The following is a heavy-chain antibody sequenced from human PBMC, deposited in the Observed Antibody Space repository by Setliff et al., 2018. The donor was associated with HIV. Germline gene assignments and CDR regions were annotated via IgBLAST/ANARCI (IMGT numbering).Heavy chain of an antibody. D-gene: IGHD3-22*01. V-gene: IGHV3-74*01. J-gene: IGHJ4*02. Sequence: GGSLRLSCAASGLSFSSYWMHWVRQAPGKGLVWVSRINSDGSSTSYADAVRGRFTISRDNADNSLFLQMNGLRAEDTALYFCARGSWAGYESGGYYHFDFWGQGTLVTVSS. CDR2: INSDGSST. CDR1: GLSFSSYW. CDR3: ARGSWAGYESGGYYHFDF.